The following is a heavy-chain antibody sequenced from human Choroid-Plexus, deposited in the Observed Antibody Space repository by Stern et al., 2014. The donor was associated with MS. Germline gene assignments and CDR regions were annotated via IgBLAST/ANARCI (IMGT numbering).Heavy chain of an antibody. Sequence: VHLVESGGGVAQPGRPLILSCAASGFNFSNFGMHWVRQAPGKGLEWVALISYDGSDKYYADSVKGRFTIFRDNSKNTLYMHMNSLRAEDTAVYYCAKDRQWSTYFFDYWGQGSLVTVSS. J-gene: IGHJ4*02. V-gene: IGHV3-30*18. CDR1: GFNFSNFG. CDR2: ISYDGSDK. CDR3: AKDRQWSTYFFDY. D-gene: IGHD2-15*01.